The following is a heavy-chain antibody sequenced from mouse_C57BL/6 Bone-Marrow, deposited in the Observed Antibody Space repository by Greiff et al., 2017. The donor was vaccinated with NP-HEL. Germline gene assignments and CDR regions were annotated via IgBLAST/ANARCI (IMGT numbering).Heavy chain of an antibody. CDR2: IFPGSGST. J-gene: IGHJ4*01. CDR1: GYTFTDYY. Sequence: VKVVESGPELVKPGASVKISCKASGYTFTDYYINWVKQRPGQGLEWIGWIFPGSGSTYYNEKFKGKATLTVDKSSSTAYMLLSSLTSEDSAVYFCARWGYYGNPWAMDYWGQGTSVTVSS. V-gene: IGHV1-75*01. D-gene: IGHD2-1*01. CDR3: ARWGYYGNPWAMDY.